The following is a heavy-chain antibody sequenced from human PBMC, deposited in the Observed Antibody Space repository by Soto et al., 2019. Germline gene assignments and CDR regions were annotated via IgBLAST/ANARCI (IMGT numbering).Heavy chain of an antibody. D-gene: IGHD4-17*01. CDR1: GGTFSSYA. Sequence: SVKVSCKASGGTFSSYAISWVRQAPGQGLEWMGGIIPIFGTANYAQKFQGRVTITADESTSTAYMELSSLRSEDTAVYYCARVRDYGGYFDYWGQGTLVTVS. V-gene: IGHV1-69*13. J-gene: IGHJ4*02. CDR3: ARVRDYGGYFDY. CDR2: IIPIFGTA.